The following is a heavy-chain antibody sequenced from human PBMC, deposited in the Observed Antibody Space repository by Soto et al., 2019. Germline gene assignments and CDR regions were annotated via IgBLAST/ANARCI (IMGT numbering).Heavy chain of an antibody. CDR2: IYWDDDK. V-gene: IGHV2-5*02. J-gene: IGHJ6*02. CDR1: GFSLSTSGVG. CDR3: AHVLVVVANYGMDV. D-gene: IGHD2-15*01. Sequence: QITLKESGPTLVKPTQTLTLTCTFSGFSLSTSGVGVGWIRQPPGKALEWLALIYWDDDKRYSPSLTSRLTITNHPSKNHVVLTMTNMDPVDTATYYCAHVLVVVANYGMDVWGQGTTVTVSS.